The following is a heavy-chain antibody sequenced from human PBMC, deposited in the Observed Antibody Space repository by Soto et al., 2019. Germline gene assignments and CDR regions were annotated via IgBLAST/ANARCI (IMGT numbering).Heavy chain of an antibody. V-gene: IGHV4-34*01. D-gene: IGHD3-16*01. CDR1: VGSFSYFY. CDR2: LDRRGST. Sequence: QVQLQQSGAGLLKPSETLSLTCTVHVGSFSYFYCSWIRQPPGKGLGWMGELDRRGSTNYNPSLKSRVTISIDTSKTKFSLKLDSVTAADTAVYYCARGGGHTASTNDYWAQGTLVTV. CDR3: ARGGGHTASTNDY. J-gene: IGHJ4*02.